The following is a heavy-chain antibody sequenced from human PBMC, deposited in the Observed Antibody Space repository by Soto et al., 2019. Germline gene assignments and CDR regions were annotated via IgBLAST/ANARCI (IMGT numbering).Heavy chain of an antibody. D-gene: IGHD4-17*01. V-gene: IGHV3-73*01. CDR2: IRSKANSYAT. Sequence: EVQLVESGGGLVQPGGSLKLSCAASGFTFSGSAMHWVRQASGKGLEWVVRIRSKANSYATAYAASVKGRFTISRDDSKHTAYLQMNSLKTEDTAVYYCTMTTVTTWGYWGQGTLVTVSS. CDR3: TMTTVTTWGY. CDR1: GFTFSGSA. J-gene: IGHJ4*02.